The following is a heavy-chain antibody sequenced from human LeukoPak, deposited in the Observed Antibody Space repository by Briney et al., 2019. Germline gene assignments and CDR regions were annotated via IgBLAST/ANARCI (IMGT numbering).Heavy chain of an antibody. D-gene: IGHD3-10*01. J-gene: IGHJ4*02. CDR1: GVSISSSNSY. Sequence: PSETLSLTCTVSGVSISSSNSYWGWIRQPPGKGLEWIGSIYYSGSTNYNPSLKSRVTISVDTSKNQFSLKLSSVTAADTAVYYCARQGYYGSGSYTRFDYWGQGTLVTVSS. CDR2: IYYSGST. V-gene: IGHV4-39*01. CDR3: ARQGYYGSGSYTRFDY.